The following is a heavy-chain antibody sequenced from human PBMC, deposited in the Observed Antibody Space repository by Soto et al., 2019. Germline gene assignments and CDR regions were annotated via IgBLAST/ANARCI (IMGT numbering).Heavy chain of an antibody. CDR1: GFTVSSNY. V-gene: IGHV3-53*01. Sequence: GGSLRLSCAASGFTVSSNYMIWVRQAPGKGLEWVSVIYSGGSTYYADSVKGRFTISRDNSKNTLYLQMNSLRAEDTAVYYCARVRGYYTLYYYYGMDVWGQGTTVTV. J-gene: IGHJ6*02. D-gene: IGHD3-3*01. CDR2: IYSGGST. CDR3: ARVRGYYTLYYYYGMDV.